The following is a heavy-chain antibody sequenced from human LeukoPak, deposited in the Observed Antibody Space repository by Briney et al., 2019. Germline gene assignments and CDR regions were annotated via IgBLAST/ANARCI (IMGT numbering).Heavy chain of an antibody. J-gene: IGHJ4*02. CDR2: ISHSGSS. V-gene: IGHV4-38-2*02. D-gene: IGHD3-22*01. CDR3: ARDGYYYDGSFEY. Sequence: SETLSLTCAVSGYSISSGYFWAWIRQPPGKGLEWIGSISHSGSSYSKPSLKSRVIISVDTSNNQFSLKLASVTAADTATYYCARDGYYYDGSFEYWGQGIRVAVSS. CDR1: GYSISSGYF.